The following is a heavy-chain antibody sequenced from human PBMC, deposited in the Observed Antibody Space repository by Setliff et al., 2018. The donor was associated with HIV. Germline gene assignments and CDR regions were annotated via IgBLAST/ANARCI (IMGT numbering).Heavy chain of an antibody. J-gene: IGHJ4*02. CDR2: ISYDGSNK. CDR1: GFAFSSYH. CDR3: ARGPYDFWSGYYMAV. V-gene: IGHV3-30*03. D-gene: IGHD3-3*01. Sequence: PGGSLRLSCAASGFAFSSYHIHWVRQAPGKGLEWVAVISYDGSNKYYADSVKGRFTISRDNSKNTLFLQMNSLGPEDTAVYYCARGPYDFWSGYYMAVWGQGPLVTAPQ.